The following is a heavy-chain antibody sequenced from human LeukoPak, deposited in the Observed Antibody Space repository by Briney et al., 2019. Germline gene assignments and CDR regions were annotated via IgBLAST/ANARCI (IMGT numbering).Heavy chain of an antibody. D-gene: IGHD6-6*01. Sequence: LVASVKVSCKASGYTFFGYYIHWVRQAPGQGLEWMGGIIPIFGTANYAQKFQGRVTITADESTSTAYMELSSLRSEDTAVYYCSYAGTARPPDYYYYYYMDVWGKGTTVTVSS. J-gene: IGHJ6*03. CDR3: SYAGTARPPDYYYYYYMDV. V-gene: IGHV1-69*13. CDR1: GYTFFGYY. CDR2: IIPIFGTA.